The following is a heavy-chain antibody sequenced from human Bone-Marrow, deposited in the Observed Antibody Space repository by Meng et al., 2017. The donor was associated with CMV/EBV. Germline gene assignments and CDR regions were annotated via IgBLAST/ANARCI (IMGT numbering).Heavy chain of an antibody. CDR1: GFTFSSYS. J-gene: IGHJ6*02. D-gene: IGHD3-3*01. Sequence: GGSLRLSCAASGFTFSSYSMNWVRQAPGKGLEWVSSISSSSSYIYYADSVQGRFTISRDNAKNSLYLEMNSLRAEDTAVYYCARGGFGVVIEVWSYYGMDVWGQGTTVTVSS. CDR3: ARGGFGVVIEVWSYYGMDV. CDR2: ISSSSSYI. V-gene: IGHV3-21*01.